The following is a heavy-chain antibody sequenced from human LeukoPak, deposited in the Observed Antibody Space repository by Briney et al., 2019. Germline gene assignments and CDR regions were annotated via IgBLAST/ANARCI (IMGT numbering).Heavy chain of an antibody. CDR1: GFSFGSYG. J-gene: IGHJ4*02. CDR2: IRYDGSNK. Sequence: PGGSLRLSCAASGFSFGSYGMHWVRQAPGKGLEWVTFIRYDGSNKYYADSVKGRFTISRDNSKNALYLQMNTLRAEDTAVYYCAKGVKHIVVVTAQHYFDYWGQGTLVTVSS. V-gene: IGHV3-30*02. D-gene: IGHD2-21*02. CDR3: AKGVKHIVVVTAQHYFDY.